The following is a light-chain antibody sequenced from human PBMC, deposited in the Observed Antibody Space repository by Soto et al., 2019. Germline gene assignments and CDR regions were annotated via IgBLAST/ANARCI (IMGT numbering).Light chain of an antibody. CDR2: GAS. CDR3: QHYGSTPPWT. J-gene: IGKJ1*01. CDR1: QSFSSNY. Sequence: EIVLTQSPGTLSLSPGERATLSCRASQSFSSNYLAWYQQKPGQGPRLLIFGASSRATGIPDRFSGSGSGTDFTLTISRLEPEDFAVNYCQHYGSTPPWTFGQGTKVEI. V-gene: IGKV3-20*01.